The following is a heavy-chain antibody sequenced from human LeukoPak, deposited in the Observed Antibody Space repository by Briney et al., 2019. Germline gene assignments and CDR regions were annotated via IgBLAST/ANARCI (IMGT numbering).Heavy chain of an antibody. D-gene: IGHD2-15*01. Sequence: SETLSLTCTVSGGSISNYYWSWIRQPPGKGLEWIGYIYYGGSTNYNPSLKSRLTISVDTPKNHFSLRLTSVTAADTAVYYCARHSETCSGGSCFLDYFDYWGQGTLVTVSS. CDR1: GGSISNYY. J-gene: IGHJ4*02. V-gene: IGHV4-59*08. CDR2: IYYGGST. CDR3: ARHSETCSGGSCFLDYFDY.